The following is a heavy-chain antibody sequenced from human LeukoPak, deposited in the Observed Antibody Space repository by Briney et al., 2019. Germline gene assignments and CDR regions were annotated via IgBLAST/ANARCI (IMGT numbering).Heavy chain of an antibody. V-gene: IGHV3-48*02. CDR2: IDSGSGNI. CDR3: AREDDDWGPNTLDV. D-gene: IGHD7-27*01. Sequence: GGSLRLSCAASGFTFSSHSMNWVRQAPGEGLEWVSYIDSGSGNIYYRDSVKGRFTISRDNAQNSLYLQMDSLRDEDTAVYYCAREDDDWGPNTLDVWGQGTVVTVSS. CDR1: GFTFSSHS. J-gene: IGHJ3*01.